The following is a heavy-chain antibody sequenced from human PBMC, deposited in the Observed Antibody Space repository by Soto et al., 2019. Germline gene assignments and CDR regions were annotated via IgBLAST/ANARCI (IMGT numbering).Heavy chain of an antibody. CDR1: GFTFSSYA. D-gene: IGHD3-22*01. Sequence: PGGSLRLSCAASGFTFSSYAMSWVRQAPGKGLEWVSAISGSGGSTYYADSVKGRFTISRDNSKNTLYLQMNSLRAEDTAVYYCAKPGLGSSGYYYPSYYYYGMDVCGQATTVTLSS. J-gene: IGHJ6*02. CDR2: ISGSGGST. V-gene: IGHV3-23*01. CDR3: AKPGLGSSGYYYPSYYYYGMDV.